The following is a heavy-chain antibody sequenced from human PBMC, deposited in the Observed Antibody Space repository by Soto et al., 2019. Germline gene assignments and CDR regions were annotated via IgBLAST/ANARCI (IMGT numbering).Heavy chain of an antibody. V-gene: IGHV1-8*01. CDR2: MNPNSGNT. CDR3: AITHLRFGEHHY. D-gene: IGHD3-10*01. CDR1: VYTFTSYD. Sequence: SVTVSCKASVYTFTSYDSKWVRQAPGQGLEWMGWMNPNSGNTGYAQKFQGRVTMTRNTSISTAYMELSSLRSEDTAVYYCAITHLRFGEHHYWGQGTLVTVSS. J-gene: IGHJ4*02.